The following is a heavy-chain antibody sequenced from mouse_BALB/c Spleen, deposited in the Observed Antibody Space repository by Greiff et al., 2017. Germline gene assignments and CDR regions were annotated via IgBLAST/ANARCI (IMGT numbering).Heavy chain of an antibody. Sequence: EVKLMESGGGLVKPGGSLKLSCAASGFTFSSYAMSWVRQSPEKRLEWVAEISSGGSYTYYPDTVTGRFTISRDNAKNTLYLEMSSLRSEDTAMYYCASFYYGNSWFAYWGQGTLVTVSA. CDR3: ASFYYGNSWFAY. V-gene: IGHV5-9-4*01. J-gene: IGHJ3*01. D-gene: IGHD2-1*01. CDR1: GFTFSSYA. CDR2: ISSGGSYT.